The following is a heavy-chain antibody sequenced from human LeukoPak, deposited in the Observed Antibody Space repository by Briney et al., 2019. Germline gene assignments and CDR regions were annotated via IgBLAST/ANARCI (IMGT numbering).Heavy chain of an antibody. D-gene: IGHD2-8*01. CDR2: ISGFNT. Sequence: GSLRLSCKTSGFGFSKYGMNWVRQAPGKGLEWVSGISGFNTYYADSVRGRFTISRDNSKNVMYLQMNGLRAEDTAIYYCAKDVCTSPRCLLYFDSWGQGTPVTVSS. CDR3: AKDVCTSPRCLLYFDS. CDR1: GFGFSKYG. J-gene: IGHJ4*02. V-gene: IGHV3-23*01.